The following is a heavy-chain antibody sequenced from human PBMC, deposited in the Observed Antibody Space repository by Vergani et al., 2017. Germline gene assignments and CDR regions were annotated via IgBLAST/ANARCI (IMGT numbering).Heavy chain of an antibody. D-gene: IGHD3-3*01. J-gene: IGHJ3*02. CDR3: ARERKGGSPLSGIMAFDI. CDR1: GFTFSSYS. CDR2: ISSSSSYI. V-gene: IGHV3-21*04. Sequence: EVHLVESGGGLVKPGGSLRLSCAASGFTFSSYSMNWVRQAPGKGLEWVSSISSSSSYIYYADSVKGRFTISRDNAKNSLYLQMNSLRAEDTAVYYCARERKGGSPLSGIMAFDIWGQGTMVTVSS.